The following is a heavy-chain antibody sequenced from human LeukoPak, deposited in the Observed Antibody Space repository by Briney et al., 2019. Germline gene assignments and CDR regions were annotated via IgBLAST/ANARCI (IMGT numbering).Heavy chain of an antibody. J-gene: IGHJ4*02. D-gene: IGHD5-24*01. V-gene: IGHV6-1*01. CDR2: TCYRSKWYN. CDR1: GDSVSSNSAA. Sequence: SQTLSLTCAISGDSVSSNSAAWNWIRQSPSRGLEWLGRTCYRSKWYNDYAVSVKSRITINPDTSKNQFSLQLNSVTPEDTAVYYCARSHRWLQDPYYFDYWGQGTLVTVSP. CDR3: ARSHRWLQDPYYFDY.